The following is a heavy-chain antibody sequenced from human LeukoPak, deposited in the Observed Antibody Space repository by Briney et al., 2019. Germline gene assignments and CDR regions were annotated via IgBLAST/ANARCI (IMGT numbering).Heavy chain of an antibody. CDR3: ARAYIVVVPAAENAFDI. D-gene: IGHD2-2*01. CDR2: ISAYNGNT. V-gene: IGHV1-18*04. CDR1: GYTFTSYG. J-gene: IGHJ3*02. Sequence: ASVKVSCKASGYTFTSYGISWVRQAPGQGLEWMGWISAYNGNTNYAQKLQGRVTMTTDTSTSTAYMELRSLRSDDTVVYYCARAYIVVVPAAENAFDIWGQGTMVTVSS.